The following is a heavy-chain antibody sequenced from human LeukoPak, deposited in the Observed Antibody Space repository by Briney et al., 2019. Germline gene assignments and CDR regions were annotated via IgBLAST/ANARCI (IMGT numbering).Heavy chain of an antibody. Sequence: GGSLRLSCAASGFTFSSYWMHWVRQAPGKGLVWVSRINSDGSSTNYADSVKGRFTISRDNAKNTLYLQMNSLRAEDTAVYYCASGSPMTYVSRWRWLDYWGQGTLVTVSS. CDR2: INSDGSST. CDR1: GFTFSSYW. J-gene: IGHJ4*02. D-gene: IGHD4-23*01. V-gene: IGHV3-74*01. CDR3: ASGSPMTYVSRWRWLDY.